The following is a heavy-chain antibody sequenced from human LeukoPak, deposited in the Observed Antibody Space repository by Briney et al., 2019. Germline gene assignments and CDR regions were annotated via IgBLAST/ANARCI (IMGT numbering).Heavy chain of an antibody. CDR3: ARGRPDGSGSYYKFDP. Sequence: PSETLSLTCTVSAGPISSSNYYWGWIRQPPGKGLGWIGSIYYSGRTYYNPSLKSRVTISVNTSKKQFSLKLSSVTAADTAVYYCARGRPDGSGSYYKFDPWGQGTLVTVSS. V-gene: IGHV4-39*01. CDR1: AGPISSSNYY. CDR2: IYYSGRT. J-gene: IGHJ5*02. D-gene: IGHD3-10*01.